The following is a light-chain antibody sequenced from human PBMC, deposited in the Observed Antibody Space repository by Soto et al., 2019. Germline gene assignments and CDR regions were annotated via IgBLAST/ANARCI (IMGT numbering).Light chain of an antibody. J-gene: IGLJ1*01. CDR3: SSYAGSNNYV. CDR2: AVN. V-gene: IGLV2-8*01. CDR1: SSDVGGYQY. Sequence: QSALTQPPSASGSPGQSVTISCTGTSSDVGGYQYVSWYQQHPGKAPKLMIYAVNKRPSGVPDRFSGSRSGNTASLTVSGLQAEDEADYYCSSYAGSNNYVFGTGTKVTVL.